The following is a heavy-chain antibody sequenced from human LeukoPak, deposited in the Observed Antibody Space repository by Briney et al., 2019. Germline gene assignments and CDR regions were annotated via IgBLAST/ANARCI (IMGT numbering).Heavy chain of an antibody. CDR2: VNHSGST. CDR1: GGSFSGYY. V-gene: IGHV4-34*01. Sequence: PSETLSLTCAVYGGSFSGYYWSWIRQPPGKGLEWIGEVNHSGSTNYNPSLKSRVTISVDTSKNQFSLKLSSVTAADTAVYYCARDHYCSSTSCSGAFDIWGQGTMVTVSS. J-gene: IGHJ3*02. D-gene: IGHD2-2*01. CDR3: ARDHYCSSTSCSGAFDI.